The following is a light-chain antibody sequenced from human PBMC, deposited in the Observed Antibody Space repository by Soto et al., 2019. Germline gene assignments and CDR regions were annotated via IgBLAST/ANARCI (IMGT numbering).Light chain of an antibody. CDR2: GTS. J-gene: IGKJ1*01. CDR3: QQYDSSPRT. Sequence: DIVLTQSPGTLSLSPGERATLSCRARQSVSSYSLAWYQQKPGQAPRLVMYGTSNRATGIPDRFSGSGSGTDFTLTISRLEPEDFAVYYCQQYDSSPRTFGQGTKVDIK. V-gene: IGKV3-20*01. CDR1: QSVSSYS.